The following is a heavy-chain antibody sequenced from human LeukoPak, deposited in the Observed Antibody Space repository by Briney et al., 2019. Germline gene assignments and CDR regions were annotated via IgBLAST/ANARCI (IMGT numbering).Heavy chain of an antibody. Sequence: GASVKVSCKASGYTFTGYYMHWVRQAPGQGLEWMGWINPNSGGTNYAQKFQGRVTMTRDTSISTAYMELSRLRSDDTAVYYCAIIASPVVPAANSYYYYYMDVWGKGTTVTVSS. CDR2: INPNSGGT. J-gene: IGHJ6*03. V-gene: IGHV1-2*02. CDR1: GYTFTGYY. CDR3: AIIASPVVPAANSYYYYYMDV. D-gene: IGHD2-2*01.